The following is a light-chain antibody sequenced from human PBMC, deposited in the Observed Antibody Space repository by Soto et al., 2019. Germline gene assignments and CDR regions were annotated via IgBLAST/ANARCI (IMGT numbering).Light chain of an antibody. CDR1: QSVLYSSNTKNY. CDR2: WAS. J-gene: IGKJ4*01. CDR3: QQYYSAPLT. Sequence: DIVMTQSQDSLAVSLGERATINCKSSQSVLYSSNTKNYLAWYRQKPGQPPKLLIYWASTRESGVPDRFSGSGSGTDFTLTISSLQAEDVAVYSCQQYYSAPLTFGGGTNVEIK. V-gene: IGKV4-1*01.